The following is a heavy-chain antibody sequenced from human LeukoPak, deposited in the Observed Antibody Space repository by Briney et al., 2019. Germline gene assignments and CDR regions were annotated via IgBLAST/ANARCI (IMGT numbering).Heavy chain of an antibody. V-gene: IGHV4-34*01. CDR3: AREGRNYYGSRDNWFDP. Sequence: ETLSLTCAVYGGSFSGYYWSWIRQPPGKGLEWIGEINHSGSTNYNPSLKSRVTISVDTSKNQFSLKLSSVTAADTAVYYCAREGRNYYGSRDNWFDPWGQGTLVTVSS. CDR2: INHSGST. J-gene: IGHJ5*02. D-gene: IGHD3-10*01. CDR1: GGSFSGYY.